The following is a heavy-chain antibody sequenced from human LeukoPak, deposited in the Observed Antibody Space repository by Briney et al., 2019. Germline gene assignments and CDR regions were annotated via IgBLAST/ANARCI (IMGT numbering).Heavy chain of an antibody. CDR2: IYYSGST. CDR1: GGSVSSGNYY. D-gene: IGHD2-2*01. CDR3: VIGYCSSTSCYPFNY. J-gene: IGHJ4*02. Sequence: SSETLSLTCTASGGSVSSGNYYWSWLRQPPGKGLEWIGYIYYSGSTNYNPSLKSRVTISVDTSKNQFSLKLSSVTAADTAVYYCVIGYCSSTSCYPFNYWGQGTLVTVSS. V-gene: IGHV4-61*01.